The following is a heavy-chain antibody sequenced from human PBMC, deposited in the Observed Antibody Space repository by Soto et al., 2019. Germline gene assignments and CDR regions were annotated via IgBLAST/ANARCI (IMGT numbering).Heavy chain of an antibody. CDR1: GYTFTSYY. J-gene: IGHJ4*02. Sequence: ASVKVSCKASGYTFTSYYMHWVRQAPGQGLEWMGIINPSGGSTSYAQKFQGRVTMTRDTSTSTVYMELSSLRSEDTAVYYCARVGNLEWLLYHYYFDYWGQGTLVTVSS. CDR3: ARVGNLEWLLYHYYFDY. CDR2: INPSGGST. V-gene: IGHV1-46*01. D-gene: IGHD3-3*01.